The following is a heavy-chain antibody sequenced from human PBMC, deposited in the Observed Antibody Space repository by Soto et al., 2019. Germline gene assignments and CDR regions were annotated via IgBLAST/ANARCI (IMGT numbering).Heavy chain of an antibody. D-gene: IGHD3-10*01. CDR2: IIPTFGTG. Sequence: QVLLVQSGPEVKNPGSSVKVSCKASGGTFNNYAINWVRQAPGKGLEWMGGIIPTFGTGNHGQKFQGRVTITAHESTTTAYMEPNSLRSEDTAIYYCASFDGTLVRGGRSSPYEMDVWGQGTTVIVSS. CDR1: GGTFNNYA. CDR3: ASFDGTLVRGGRSSPYEMDV. V-gene: IGHV1-69*01. J-gene: IGHJ6*02.